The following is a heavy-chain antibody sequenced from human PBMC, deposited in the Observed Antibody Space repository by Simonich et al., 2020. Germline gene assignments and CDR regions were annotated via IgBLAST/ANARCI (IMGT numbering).Heavy chain of an antibody. CDR2: INPNRGGT. D-gene: IGHD7-27*01. CDR1: GYTFTGYY. CDR3: ARGRLTGDKGAFDI. Sequence: QVQLAQSGAEVKKPGASVKVSCKASGYTFTGYYMHWVRQAPGQGLGWMGWINPNRGGTNYAQKFQGRVTMTRDTSISTAYMELSRLRSDDTAVYYCARGRLTGDKGAFDIWGQGTMVTVSS. V-gene: IGHV1-2*02. J-gene: IGHJ3*02.